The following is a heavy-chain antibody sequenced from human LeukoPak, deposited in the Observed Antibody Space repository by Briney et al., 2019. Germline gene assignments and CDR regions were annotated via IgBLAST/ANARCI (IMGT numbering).Heavy chain of an antibody. D-gene: IGHD2-15*01. CDR2: ISSSGSTI. CDR3: AINVGPRRRSPVVMDV. CDR1: GFTFSSYE. Sequence: PGGSLRLSCAASGFTFSSYEVNWVSQAPGKGLEWVSYISSSGSTIYYADSVKGRFTISRDNAKNSLYLQMNSLRAEDTAVYYCAINVGPRRRSPVVMDVWGQGTTVTVS. J-gene: IGHJ6*02. V-gene: IGHV3-48*03.